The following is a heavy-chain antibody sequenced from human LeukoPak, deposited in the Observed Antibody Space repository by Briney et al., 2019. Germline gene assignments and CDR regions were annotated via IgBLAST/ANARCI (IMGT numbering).Heavy chain of an antibody. CDR1: GASISSYY. Sequence: KPSETLSLTCTVSGASISSYYWSWIRPPPGNGLEWIGYIYYSGSTNYNPSLKSRVTISVDTSKIQFSLKLSSVTAADTALCYCARAVADYYFDYWGQGTLVTVSS. V-gene: IGHV4-59*01. CDR2: IYYSGST. D-gene: IGHD6-19*01. J-gene: IGHJ4*02. CDR3: ARAVADYYFDY.